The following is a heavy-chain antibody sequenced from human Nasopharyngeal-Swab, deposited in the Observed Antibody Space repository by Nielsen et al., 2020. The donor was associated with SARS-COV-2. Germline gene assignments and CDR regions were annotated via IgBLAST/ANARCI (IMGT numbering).Heavy chain of an antibody. V-gene: IGHV1-46*01. Sequence: ASVKVSCKASGYTFTRYYMHWVRQAPGQGLEWMGIINPSGGNTTYAQKFQGRVTMTRDTSTSTVYMELSSLRSDDTAMFYCARDFLVTVLRGDYYFFAMDVWGQGTTVTVSS. CDR1: GYTFTRYY. J-gene: IGHJ6*02. CDR2: INPSGGNT. D-gene: IGHD3-10*01. CDR3: ARDFLVTVLRGDYYFFAMDV.